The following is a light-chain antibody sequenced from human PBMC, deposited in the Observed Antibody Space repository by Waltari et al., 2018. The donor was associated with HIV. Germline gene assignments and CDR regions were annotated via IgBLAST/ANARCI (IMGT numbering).Light chain of an antibody. V-gene: IGKV1-5*03. CDR1: QNIDNW. Sequence: IQMTQSPSNLSASVGDAVILTCRASQNIDNWLAWYQQRPGRAPKLLMAMTSVLETGVPSRFRVSGSGTTFTLTINSLQPDDCGTYYCQQYSTHYGFGQGTRVE. J-gene: IGKJ2*01. CDR2: MTS. CDR3: QQYSTHYG.